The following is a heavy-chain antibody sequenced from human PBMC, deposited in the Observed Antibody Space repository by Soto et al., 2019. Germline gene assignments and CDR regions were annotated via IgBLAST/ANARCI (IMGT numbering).Heavy chain of an antibody. CDR1: GFTFSSYA. D-gene: IGHD2-15*01. CDR3: ALLAAIPPYYYYGMDV. CDR2: ISGSGGST. Sequence: PGGSLRLSCAASGFTFSSYAMSWVRQAPGKGLEWVSAISGSGGSTYYADSVKGRFTISRDNSKNTLYLQMNSLRAEDTAVYYCALLAAIPPYYYYGMDVWGQGTTVTVSS. V-gene: IGHV3-23*01. J-gene: IGHJ6*02.